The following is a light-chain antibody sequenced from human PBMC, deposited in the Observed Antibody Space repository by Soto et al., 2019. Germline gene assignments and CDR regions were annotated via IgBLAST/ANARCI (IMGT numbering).Light chain of an antibody. CDR3: QQYGRSPRT. CDR1: QSVSSSY. J-gene: IGKJ1*01. V-gene: IGKV3-20*01. Sequence: ENELRQSPGTVSLSPGERATLSCRASQSVSSSYLAWYQQKPGQAPRLLIYGASSRATGIPDRFSGSGSGTDFTLTISRLEPEDFAVYYCQQYGRSPRTFGQGTKVEIK. CDR2: GAS.